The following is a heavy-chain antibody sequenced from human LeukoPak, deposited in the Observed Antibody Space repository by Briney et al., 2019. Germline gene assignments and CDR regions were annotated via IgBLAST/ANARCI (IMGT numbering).Heavy chain of an antibody. CDR1: GFIFSNYG. Sequence: GGSLRLSCATSGFIFSNYGMHWVRQAPGKGLEWEAFIHYDGPEKYYGDSVRSRFTISRDNSKNTVYLQMNSLRAEDTAVYYCSRRLRDAFDIWGQGTMVTVSS. D-gene: IGHD2-21*01. V-gene: IGHV3-30*02. CDR2: IHYDGPEK. CDR3: SRRLRDAFDI. J-gene: IGHJ3*02.